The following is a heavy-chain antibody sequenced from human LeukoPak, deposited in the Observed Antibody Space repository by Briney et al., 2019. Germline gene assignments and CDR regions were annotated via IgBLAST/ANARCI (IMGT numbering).Heavy chain of an antibody. D-gene: IGHD3-3*01. CDR2: TTDKAHSYTA. CDR3: VIRGFAAFTL. CDR1: GFSSSDQY. V-gene: IGHV3-72*01. J-gene: IGHJ3*01. Sequence: PGGSLRLSCAASGFSSSDQYMDWVRQAPGKGLEWVGRTTDKAHSYTAQYATSVKGRFTISRDESENSLYLQMNAVKTEDTAVYYCVIRGFAAFTLWGQGTMVTVSS.